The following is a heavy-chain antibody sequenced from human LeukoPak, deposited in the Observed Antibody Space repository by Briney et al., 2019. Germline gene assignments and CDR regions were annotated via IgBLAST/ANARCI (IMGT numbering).Heavy chain of an antibody. CDR1: GFTFSSYA. CDR3: ARRGGAYNWLDP. J-gene: IGHJ5*02. Sequence: GGSLRLSCAASGFTFSSYAMSWVRQAPGKGLEWVSAISGSGGSTYYADSVKGRFTISRDNPKNTVYLQMNSLRAEDTAVYYCARRGGAYNWLDPWGQGTLVIVSS. V-gene: IGHV3-23*01. D-gene: IGHD3-16*01. CDR2: ISGSGGST.